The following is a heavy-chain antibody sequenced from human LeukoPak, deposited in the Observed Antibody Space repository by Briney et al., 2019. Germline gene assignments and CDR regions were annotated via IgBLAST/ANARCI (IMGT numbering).Heavy chain of an antibody. CDR1: GYTFTGYY. V-gene: IGHV1-2*02. Sequence: ASVTVSCKASGYTFTGYYLHWVRRAPGQGLEWMGWIYPKTGGTSYAQKFQGRVTMTRDTSISTAYMELIGLRSDDTAVYYCAGPWDQVGFDPWGQGTLVSVSS. CDR2: IYPKTGGT. D-gene: IGHD1-26*01. CDR3: AGPWDQVGFDP. J-gene: IGHJ5*02.